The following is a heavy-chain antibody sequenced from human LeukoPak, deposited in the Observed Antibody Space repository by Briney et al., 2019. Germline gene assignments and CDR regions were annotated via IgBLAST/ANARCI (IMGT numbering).Heavy chain of an antibody. J-gene: IGHJ4*02. D-gene: IGHD6-19*01. CDR1: GFSFSTYS. CDR2: ISSSGNII. V-gene: IGHV3-48*04. CDR3: ARASAYSSGWYAY. Sequence: PGGSLRLSCVVSGFSFSTYSLNWIRQAPGKGLEWVSYISSSGNIIYYADSVKGRFTISRDNAKNSLYLQMNSLRAEDTAVYYCARASAYSSGWYAYWGQGTLVTVSS.